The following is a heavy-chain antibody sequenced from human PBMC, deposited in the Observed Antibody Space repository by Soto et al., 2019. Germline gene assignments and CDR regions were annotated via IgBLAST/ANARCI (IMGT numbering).Heavy chain of an antibody. CDR1: GGSIGSGTFC. D-gene: IGHD3-22*01. CDR3: ARDYSGYSLFDS. CDR2: IFDSGTT. V-gene: IGHV4-31*03. J-gene: IGHJ4*02. Sequence: PSETLSLTCTVSGGSIGSGTFCWSWIRLHPGEGLEWIGYIFDSGTTYYNPSLKSRVTISVDTSKNQFSLRLRSVTAADTAVYYCARDYSGYSLFDSWGQGILVTVSS.